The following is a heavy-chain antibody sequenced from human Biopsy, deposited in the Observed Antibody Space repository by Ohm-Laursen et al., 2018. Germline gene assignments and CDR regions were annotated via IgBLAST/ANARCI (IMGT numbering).Heavy chain of an antibody. CDR2: IYYTGST. D-gene: IGHD3-16*01. CDR1: RDSISNYY. V-gene: IGHV4-59*01. J-gene: IGHJ4*02. Sequence: SDTLSLTCTVSRDSISNYYWTWIRQSPGKGLEWIGYIYYTGSTNYNPSVKSRVTISVDTSKNQFSLKLNSVTAAETAVYFCARDSRGGHLNTTLITGKNLDSWGQRILVTVSS. CDR3: ARDSRGGHLNTTLITGKNLDS.